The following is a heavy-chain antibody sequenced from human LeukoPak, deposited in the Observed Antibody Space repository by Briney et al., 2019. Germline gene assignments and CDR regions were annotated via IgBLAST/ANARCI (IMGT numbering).Heavy chain of an antibody. J-gene: IGHJ4*02. CDR3: ARGGSGSYIYYFDY. Sequence: HPGGSLRLSCAASGFTVSSNYMSWVRQAPGKGLEWVSVIYSGGSTYYADSVKGRFTISRDSSRNTLYLQMNSLRAEDTAVYYCARGGSGSYIYYFDYWGQGTLVTVSS. CDR1: GFTVSSNY. V-gene: IGHV3-66*02. D-gene: IGHD3-10*01. CDR2: IYSGGST.